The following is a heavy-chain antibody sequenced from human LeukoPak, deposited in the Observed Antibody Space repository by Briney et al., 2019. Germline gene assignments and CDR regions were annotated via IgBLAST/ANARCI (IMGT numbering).Heavy chain of an antibody. CDR1: GYTFTSYG. D-gene: IGHD2-21*01. CDR2: ISAYNGNT. Sequence: GASVKVSCKASGYTFTSYGISWVRQAPGQGLEWMGWISAYNGNTNYAQKLQGRVTMTTDTSTGTAYMELRSLRSDDTAVYYCARAVSVASLSGWFDPWGQGTLVTVSS. J-gene: IGHJ5*02. CDR3: ARAVSVASLSGWFDP. V-gene: IGHV1-18*01.